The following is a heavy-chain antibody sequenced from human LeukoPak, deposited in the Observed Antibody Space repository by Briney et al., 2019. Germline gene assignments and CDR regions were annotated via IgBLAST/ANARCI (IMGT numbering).Heavy chain of an antibody. CDR3: AREAFDWLDRSWFDP. CDR2: INPSGGST. V-gene: IGHV1-46*01. Sequence: ASVKVSCKASGYTFTSYYMHWVRQAPGQGLEWMGIINPSGGSTSYAQKFQGRVTMTRDTSTSTVYMELSSLRSEDTAVYYCAREAFDWLDRSWFDPWGQGTLVTVSS. J-gene: IGHJ5*02. CDR1: GYTFTSYY. D-gene: IGHD3-9*01.